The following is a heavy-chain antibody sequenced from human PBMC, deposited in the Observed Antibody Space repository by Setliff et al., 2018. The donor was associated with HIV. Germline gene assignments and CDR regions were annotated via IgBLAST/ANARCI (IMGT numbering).Heavy chain of an antibody. Sequence: PSETLSLTCAVYGESFSGYFWSWIRQPPGKGLEWVGEINHSGSTNYNPSLKSRVSISVATSKNQFSLKLSSVTAADTAVYYCARGYPGIAVAGLSYYYYYYMDVWGKGTTVTVSS. CDR3: ARGYPGIAVAGLSYYYYYYMDV. CDR1: GESFSGYF. CDR2: INHSGST. D-gene: IGHD6-19*01. V-gene: IGHV4-34*01. J-gene: IGHJ6*03.